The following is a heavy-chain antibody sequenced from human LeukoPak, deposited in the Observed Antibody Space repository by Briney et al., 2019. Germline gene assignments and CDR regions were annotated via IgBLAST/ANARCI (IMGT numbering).Heavy chain of an antibody. V-gene: IGHV3-9*01. D-gene: IGHD3-10*01. CDR2: ISWNSGSI. J-gene: IGHJ4*02. Sequence: GGSLRLSCAASGFTFDDYAMHWVRQAPGKGLEWVSGISWNSGSIGYADSVKGRFTISRDNAKNSLYLQMNSLRAEDTAVYYCAKHQSTIRGVPFDYWGQGTLVTVSS. CDR1: GFTFDDYA. CDR3: AKHQSTIRGVPFDY.